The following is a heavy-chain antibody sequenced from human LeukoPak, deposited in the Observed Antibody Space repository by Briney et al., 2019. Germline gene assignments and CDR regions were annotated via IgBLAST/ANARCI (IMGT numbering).Heavy chain of an antibody. CDR3: ARDGSGWLNSFDY. D-gene: IGHD6-25*01. Sequence: PSQTLSLACTVSGGSISSGSYYWSWIRQPAGKGLEWIGRIYTSGSTNYNPSLKSRATISVDTSKNQFSLKLSSVTAADTAVYYCARDGSGWLNSFDYWGQGTLVTVSS. CDR1: GGSISSGSYY. V-gene: IGHV4-61*02. CDR2: IYTSGST. J-gene: IGHJ4*02.